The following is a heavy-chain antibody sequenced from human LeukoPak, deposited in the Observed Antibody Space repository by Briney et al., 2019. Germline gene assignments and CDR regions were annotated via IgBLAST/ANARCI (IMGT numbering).Heavy chain of an antibody. V-gene: IGHV3-30-3*01. D-gene: IGHD3-22*01. CDR1: GFTFSSYG. J-gene: IGHJ4*02. CDR2: ISYDGSNK. Sequence: GGSLRLSCAASGFTFSSYGMNWVRQAPGKGLEWVAVISYDGSNKYYADSVKGRFTISRDNSKNMLYLQMNSLRAEDTAVYYCPRDFNYYDSSGYYLDYWGQGTLVTVSS. CDR3: PRDFNYYDSSGYYLDY.